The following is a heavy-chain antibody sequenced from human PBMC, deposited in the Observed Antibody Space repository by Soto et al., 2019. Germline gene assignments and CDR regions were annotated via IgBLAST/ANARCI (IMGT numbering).Heavy chain of an antibody. CDR1: GYTFTSYG. V-gene: IGHV1-18*04. D-gene: IGHD3-22*01. Sequence: ASVKVSCKASGYTFTSYGISWARQAPGQGLEWMGWISAYNGNTNYAQKLQGRVTMTTDTSTSTAYMELRSLRSDDTAVYYCARSGVSYYDSSGRNWFDPWGQGTLVTVSS. CDR2: ISAYNGNT. J-gene: IGHJ5*02. CDR3: ARSGVSYYDSSGRNWFDP.